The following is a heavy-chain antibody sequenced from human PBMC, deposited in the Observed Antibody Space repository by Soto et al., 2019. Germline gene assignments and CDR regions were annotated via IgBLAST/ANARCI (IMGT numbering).Heavy chain of an antibody. D-gene: IGHD3-16*01. CDR2: IWYDGSNK. J-gene: IGHJ6*02. CDR3: ARGEGDDVLGGMDV. CDR1: GFTFSSYG. V-gene: IGHV3-33*01. Sequence: QVQLVESGGGVVQPGRSLRLSCAASGFTFSSYGMHWVRQAPGKGLEWVAVIWYDGSNKYYADSVKGRFTISRDNSKNTLYLQKNSLRAEDTAVYYCARGEGDDVLGGMDVWAQGTTVTVSS.